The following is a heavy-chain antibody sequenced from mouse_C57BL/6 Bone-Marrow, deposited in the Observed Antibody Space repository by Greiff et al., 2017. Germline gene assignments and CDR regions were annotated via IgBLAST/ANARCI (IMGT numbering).Heavy chain of an antibody. V-gene: IGHV1-69*01. CDR2: IDPSDSYT. CDR3: ARESVNWPLYGY. Sequence: VQLQQPGAELVMPGASVKLSCKASGYTFTSYWMHWVKQRPGQGLEWIGAIDPSDSYTNYNHKFKGKSTLTVDKSSSTAYMQLSSLTSEDAAVYSCARESVNWPLYGYWGKRLLVTVS. D-gene: IGHD4-1*01. J-gene: IGHJ3*02. CDR1: GYTFTSYW.